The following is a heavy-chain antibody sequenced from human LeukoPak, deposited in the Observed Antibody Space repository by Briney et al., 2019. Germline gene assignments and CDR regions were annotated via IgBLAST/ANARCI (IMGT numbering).Heavy chain of an antibody. CDR3: ARMYDSSGYYYPFDY. J-gene: IGHJ4*02. CDR1: GGSISSSSYY. D-gene: IGHD3-22*01. CDR2: IYYSGSS. V-gene: IGHV4-39*07. Sequence: SETLSLTCTVSGGSISSSSYYWGWIRQPPGKGLEWIGSIYYSGSSYYNPSLKSRVTISVDTSKNQFSLKLSSVTAADTAVYYCARMYDSSGYYYPFDYWGQGTLVTVSS.